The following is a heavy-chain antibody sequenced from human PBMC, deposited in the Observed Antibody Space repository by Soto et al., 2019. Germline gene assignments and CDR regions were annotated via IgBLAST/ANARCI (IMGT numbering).Heavy chain of an antibody. CDR3: ASVSSRSSQDYYYGMDV. Sequence: QVQLQESGPGLVKPSETLSLTCTVSGGSISSYYWSWIRQPAGKGLEWIGRIYTSGSTNYNPSLKSRGTMSVDTSKNQFSLKLSSVTAADTAVYYCASVSSRSSQDYYYGMDVWGQGTTVTVSS. V-gene: IGHV4-4*07. D-gene: IGHD6-6*01. J-gene: IGHJ6*02. CDR2: IYTSGST. CDR1: GGSISSYY.